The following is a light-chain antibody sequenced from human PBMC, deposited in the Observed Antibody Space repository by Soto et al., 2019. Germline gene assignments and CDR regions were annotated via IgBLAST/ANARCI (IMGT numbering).Light chain of an antibody. Sequence: QSVLTQPASVSGSLGQSITISCTGTRSDIGSRNSVSWYQHHPGKAPKLMIYDVNIRPSGVSHRFSGSKSGNAASLTISGLQAEDEADYSCASYTADSTIVFGGGTKVTVX. V-gene: IGLV2-14*03. J-gene: IGLJ2*01. CDR2: DVN. CDR1: RSDIGSRNS. CDR3: ASYTADSTIV.